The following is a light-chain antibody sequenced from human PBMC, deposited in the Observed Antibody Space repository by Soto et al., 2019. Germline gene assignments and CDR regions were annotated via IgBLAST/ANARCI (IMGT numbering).Light chain of an antibody. CDR1: QSISSW. Sequence: DIQMTQSPSTLSASVGDRVTITCRASQSISSWLAWYQQKPGKAPKLLIYDASSLESGVPSRFSGSGSGTEFTLTISSLQPDDFATYYCQEYNSYSLTFGGGTKVEIK. J-gene: IGKJ4*01. V-gene: IGKV1-5*01. CDR2: DAS. CDR3: QEYNSYSLT.